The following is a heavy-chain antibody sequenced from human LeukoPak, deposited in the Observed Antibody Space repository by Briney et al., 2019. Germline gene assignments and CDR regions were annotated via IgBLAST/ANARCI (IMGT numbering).Heavy chain of an antibody. Sequence: PGGSLRLSCAAFGFTFSSYAMSWVRQAPGKGLEWVSAISGSGGSTYYADSVKGRFTISRDNSKNTLYLQMNSLRAEDTAAYYCAKDLSSSWRYYGMDVWGQGTTVTVSS. CDR3: AKDLSSSWRYYGMDV. J-gene: IGHJ6*02. D-gene: IGHD6-13*01. CDR2: ISGSGGST. CDR1: GFTFSSYA. V-gene: IGHV3-23*01.